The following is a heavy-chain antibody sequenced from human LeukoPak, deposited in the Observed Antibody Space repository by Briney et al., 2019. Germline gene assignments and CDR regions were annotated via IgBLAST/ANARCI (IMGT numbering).Heavy chain of an antibody. CDR2: ISNSGTST. CDR3: AKEYGTPH. D-gene: IGHD4-17*01. J-gene: IGHJ4*02. Sequence: GGSLKLSCAASGFTFSNYAMSWVRQAPGKGPDWVSAISNSGTSTYYADSVKGRFSISRDNSRNTLYLQMNSLRAEDTAVYFCAKEYGTPHWGQGTLVTVSS. CDR1: GFTFSNYA. V-gene: IGHV3-23*01.